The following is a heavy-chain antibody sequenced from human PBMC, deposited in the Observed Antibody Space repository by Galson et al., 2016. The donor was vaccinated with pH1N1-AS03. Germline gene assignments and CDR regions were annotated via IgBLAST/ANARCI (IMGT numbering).Heavy chain of an antibody. CDR1: GGSIRGSSDY. CDR2: MYYTGTA. D-gene: IGHD5-18*01. CDR3: AVLKPGYTSGGGPIDY. Sequence: SETLSLTCTVSGGSIRGSSDYWGWIRRPPGKGLEWIGNMYYTGTAFYNPSLKSRDTISIDTSNNQFSLKLTSVTAADTAIYYCAVLKPGYTSGGGPIDYWGQGTVVTVSS. J-gene: IGHJ4*02. V-gene: IGHV4-39*07.